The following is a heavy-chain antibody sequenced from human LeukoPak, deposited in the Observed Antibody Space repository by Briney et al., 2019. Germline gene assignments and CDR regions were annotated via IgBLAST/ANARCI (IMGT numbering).Heavy chain of an antibody. D-gene: IGHD5-18*01. J-gene: IGHJ5*02. CDR3: ARGGTYSSGLPGS. V-gene: IGHV3-64*01. CDR1: GFTFSSYA. CDR2: ISSNGGST. Sequence: SGGSLRLSCAASGFTFSSYAMHWVRQAPGKGLEYVSAISSNGGSTYYANSVKGRFTISRDNAKNTLYLQMNTLRAEDTAVYYCARGGTYSSGLPGSWGQGTLVTVSS.